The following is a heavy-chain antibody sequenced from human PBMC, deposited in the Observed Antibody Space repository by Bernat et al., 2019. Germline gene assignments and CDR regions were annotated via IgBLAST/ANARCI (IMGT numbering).Heavy chain of an antibody. CDR3: AREKTMIVVGDAFDI. V-gene: IGHV3-33*01. J-gene: IGHJ3*02. CDR2: IWYDGSNK. D-gene: IGHD3-22*01. Sequence: QVQLVESGGGVVQPGRSLRLSCAASGFTFSSYGMHWVRQAPGKGLEWVAVIWYDGSNKYYADSVKGRFTISRDNSKNTMYLQMNSLRAEDTAVYYFAREKTMIVVGDAFDIWGQGTMVTVSS. CDR1: GFTFSSYG.